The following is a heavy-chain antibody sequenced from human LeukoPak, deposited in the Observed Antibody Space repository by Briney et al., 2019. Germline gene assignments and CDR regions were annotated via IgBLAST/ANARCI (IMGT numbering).Heavy chain of an antibody. Sequence: GGSLRLSCAASGFTFDDYGMSWVRQAPGKGLEWVSGINWDGGSTGYADSVKGRFTISRDNAKNSLYLQMNSLRAEDTALYYCARVPGDGWYDYWGQGTLVTVSS. CDR2: INWDGGST. J-gene: IGHJ4*02. CDR3: ARVPGDGWYDY. D-gene: IGHD2-15*01. CDR1: GFTFDDYG. V-gene: IGHV3-20*04.